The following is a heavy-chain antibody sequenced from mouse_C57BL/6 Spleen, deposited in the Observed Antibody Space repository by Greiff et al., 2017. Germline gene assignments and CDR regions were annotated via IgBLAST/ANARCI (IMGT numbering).Heavy chain of an antibody. CDR1: GYTFTSYW. Sequence: VQLQQPGAELVRPGSSVKLSCKASGYTFTSYWMHWVKQRPIQGLEWIGNIDPSDSETHYNQKFKDKATLTVDKSSSTAYMQLSGLTSADSAVYYCARKGYYGSSLYYYAMDYWGQGTSVTVSS. J-gene: IGHJ4*01. D-gene: IGHD1-1*01. CDR3: ARKGYYGSSLYYYAMDY. CDR2: IDPSDSET. V-gene: IGHV1-52*01.